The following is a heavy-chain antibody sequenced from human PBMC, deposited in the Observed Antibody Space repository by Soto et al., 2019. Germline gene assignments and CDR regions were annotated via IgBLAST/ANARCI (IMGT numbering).Heavy chain of an antibody. D-gene: IGHD6-13*01. CDR1: GGSISSSSYY. V-gene: IGHV4-39*01. CDR2: IYYSGST. CDR3: ARQRSSWALRDY. J-gene: IGHJ4*02. Sequence: QLQLQESGPGLVKPSETLSLTCTVSGGSISSSSYYWGWIRQPPGKGLEWIGSIYYSGSTYYNPSLKSRVTVSVDTSKHQFSLKLSSVTAADTAVYYCARQRSSWALRDYWGQGTLVTVSS.